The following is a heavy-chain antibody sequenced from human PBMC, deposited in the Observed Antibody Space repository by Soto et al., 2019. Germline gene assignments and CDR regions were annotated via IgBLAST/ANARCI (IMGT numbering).Heavy chain of an antibody. J-gene: IGHJ6*02. CDR1: GGSIISYY. D-gene: IGHD3-10*01. V-gene: IGHV4-4*07. CDR2: IYTSGST. CDR3: ARDPNYYGSGSYRGYYYGMDV. Sequence: SATLSLTCTVSGGSIISYYWSWIRQPAGKGLEWIGRIYTSGSTNYNPSLKSRVTMSVDTSKNQLSLKLSSVTAADTAVYYCARDPNYYGSGSYRGYYYGMDVWGQGTTVTVSS.